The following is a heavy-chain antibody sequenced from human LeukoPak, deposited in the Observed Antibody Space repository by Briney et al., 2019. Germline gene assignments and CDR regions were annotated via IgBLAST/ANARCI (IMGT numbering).Heavy chain of an antibody. CDR1: GFTFSSYA. CDR2: ISSSGSTI. CDR3: ASIAVEDYYFDY. Sequence: PGGSLRLSCAASGFTFSSYAMHWVRQAPGKGLEWVSYISSSGSTIYYADSVKGRFTISRDNAKNSLYLQMNSLRAEDTAVYYCASIAVEDYYFDYWGQGTLVTVSS. J-gene: IGHJ4*02. D-gene: IGHD6-19*01. V-gene: IGHV3-48*04.